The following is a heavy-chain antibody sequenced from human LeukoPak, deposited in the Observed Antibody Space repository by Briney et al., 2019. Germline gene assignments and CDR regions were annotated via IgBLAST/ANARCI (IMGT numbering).Heavy chain of an antibody. D-gene: IGHD3-16*01. J-gene: IGHJ6*02. CDR1: RFTPDGHA. CDR2: IYWNNGVV. Sequence: GGSLRLSCTASRFTPDGHALHWVRQAPGEGLEGVAGIYWNNGVVDYADSVKGRFTISRDIAKRSVYLQMDSLRTEDTALYYCTSDIQPGGADVWGPGTTVTVSS. CDR3: TSDIQPGGADV. V-gene: IGHV3-9*02.